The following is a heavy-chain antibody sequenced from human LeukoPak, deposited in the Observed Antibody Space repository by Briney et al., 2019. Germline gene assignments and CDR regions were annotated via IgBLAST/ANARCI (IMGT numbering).Heavy chain of an antibody. J-gene: IGHJ4*02. Sequence: GGSLRLSCAASGFTFSSYAMSWVRQAPGKGLEWVSAISGSGGSTYYADSVKGRFTISRDNSKNTLYLQMNSLRAEDTAVYYCAKDPTYYYDSSGYYTPPYFDYWGQETLVTVSS. V-gene: IGHV3-23*01. CDR1: GFTFSSYA. CDR3: AKDPTYYYDSSGYYTPPYFDY. CDR2: ISGSGGST. D-gene: IGHD3-22*01.